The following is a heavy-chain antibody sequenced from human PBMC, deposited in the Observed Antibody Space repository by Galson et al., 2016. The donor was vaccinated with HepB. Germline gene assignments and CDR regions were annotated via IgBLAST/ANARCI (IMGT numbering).Heavy chain of an antibody. CDR3: ARGDDILTGTYYFDY. CDR2: IYHSGST. V-gene: IGHV4-4*02. Sequence: ETLSLTCDVSGGSIGSSYWWSWVRQPPGKGLEWIGEIYHSGSTNYNPSLQSRVTISVDTSKNQFSLKLSSVTAADTAVYYCARGDDILTGTYYFDYWGQGTLVTVSS. CDR1: GGSIGSSYW. J-gene: IGHJ4*02. D-gene: IGHD3-9*01.